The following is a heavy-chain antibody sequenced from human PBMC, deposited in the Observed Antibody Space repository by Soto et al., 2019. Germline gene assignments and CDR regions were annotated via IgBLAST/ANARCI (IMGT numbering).Heavy chain of an antibody. J-gene: IGHJ4*02. V-gene: IGHV3-15*01. Sequence: PGGSLRLSCAASGFTFSNAWMSWVRQAPGKGLEWVGRIKSKTDGGTTDYAAPVKGRFTISRDDSKNTLYLQMNSLKTEDTAVYYCTTDQRVGYYYDSSGYYCCPGFDYWGQGTLVTVSS. CDR2: IKSKTDGGTT. CDR3: TTDQRVGYYYDSSGYYCCPGFDY. D-gene: IGHD3-22*01. CDR1: GFTFSNAW.